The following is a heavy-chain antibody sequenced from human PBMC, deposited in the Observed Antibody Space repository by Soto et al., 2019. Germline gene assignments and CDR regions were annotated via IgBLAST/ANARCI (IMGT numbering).Heavy chain of an antibody. J-gene: IGHJ5*02. D-gene: IGHD2-15*01. CDR3: ASVTRYCSGGGCTPNWFDP. CDR1: GGSISSGDSY. CDR2: IYYTGST. Sequence: QVQLQESGPGLVKPSQTLSLTCTVSGGSISSGDSYWRWIRQPPGKGLEWIGYIYYTGSTYYSPSLKSRLTISINTSKNQFSLKLNSVTAADTAVYYCASVTRYCSGGGCTPNWFDPWGQGTLVTVS. V-gene: IGHV4-30-4*01.